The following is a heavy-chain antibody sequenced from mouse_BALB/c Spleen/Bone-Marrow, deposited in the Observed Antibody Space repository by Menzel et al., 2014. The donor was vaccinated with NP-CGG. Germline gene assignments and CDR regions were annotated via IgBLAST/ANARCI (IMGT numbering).Heavy chain of an antibody. J-gene: IGHJ1*01. CDR2: ISSSGSYT. V-gene: IGHV5-9-3*01. CDR3: SRLRMITTYFDV. CDR1: GFTFSTYA. D-gene: IGHD2-4*01. Sequence: EVQLVESGEGLAKPGGSLQLSCAASGFTFSTYAMSWVRQTPEKRLEWVATISSSGSYTYYPDSVRGRFTISRDNAKNTLYLQMSSLRSEDTAMFYCSRLRMITTYFDVWGAGTTVTVSS.